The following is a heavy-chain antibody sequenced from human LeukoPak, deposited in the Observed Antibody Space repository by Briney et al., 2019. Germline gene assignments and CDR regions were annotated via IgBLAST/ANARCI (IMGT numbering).Heavy chain of an antibody. CDR1: GGTFSSYA. D-gene: IGHD5-12*01. J-gene: IGHJ3*02. CDR2: IIPILGIA. Sequence: SVKVSCKSSGGTFSSYAIIWVRQAPGQGLEWMGRIIPILGIANYAQKFQGRVTITADKSTSTAYMELSSLRSEDTAVYYCAVRYSGYDYAFDIWGQGTMVTVSS. V-gene: IGHV1-69*04. CDR3: AVRYSGYDYAFDI.